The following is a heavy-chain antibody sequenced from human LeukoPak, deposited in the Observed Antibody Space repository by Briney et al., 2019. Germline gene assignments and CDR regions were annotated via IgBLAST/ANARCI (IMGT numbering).Heavy chain of an antibody. CDR3: AHGTVYQLDY. Sequence: GGSLRLSCAASGFTFSSYAMTWVRQAPGKGLEWVSSITGNGGSTYYADSVKGRFTISRDNSKNTLYLQMNSLRAEDTAVYYCAHGTVYQLDYWGQGTLVTVSS. CDR2: ITGNGGST. J-gene: IGHJ4*02. V-gene: IGHV3-23*01. D-gene: IGHD2-8*01. CDR1: GFTFSSYA.